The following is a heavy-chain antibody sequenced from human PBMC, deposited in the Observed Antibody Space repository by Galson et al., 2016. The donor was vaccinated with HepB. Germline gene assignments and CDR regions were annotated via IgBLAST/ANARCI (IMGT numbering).Heavy chain of an antibody. CDR1: GDSISIRGYY. Sequence: SETLSLTCTVSGDSISIRGYYWAWIRQPPGKELEWIGSIYYSGNTYNNPSLKTRVSMSVDTSKNHFSLELSSVTAADTAVYYCARRTLQPSFDYWGQGTPVSVSS. CDR2: IYYSGNT. J-gene: IGHJ4*02. V-gene: IGHV4-39*02. CDR3: ARRTLQPSFDY. D-gene: IGHD1-14*01.